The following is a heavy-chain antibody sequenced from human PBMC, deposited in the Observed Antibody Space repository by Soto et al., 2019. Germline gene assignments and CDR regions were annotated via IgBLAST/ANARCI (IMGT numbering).Heavy chain of an antibody. V-gene: IGHV3-7*05. CDR2: IKQDGSER. CDR3: VRSVKGAR. Sequence: EVQLVESGGGLVQPGGSLRLSCAATGFTFSSFWMGWVRQAPGKGLEGVANIKQDGSERYLVDSVEGRFTISRDNAQNSAYLNMTNRRAEDTAIYVRVRSVKGARWGQRTRVIATS. J-gene: IGHJ4*02. D-gene: IGHD6-19*01. CDR1: GFTFSSFW.